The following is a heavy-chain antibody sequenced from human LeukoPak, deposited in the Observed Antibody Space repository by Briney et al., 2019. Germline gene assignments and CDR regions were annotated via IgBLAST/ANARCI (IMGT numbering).Heavy chain of an antibody. J-gene: IGHJ5*02. CDR3: ARGPIGGWFDL. V-gene: IGHV4-59*01. D-gene: IGHD3-16*01. Sequence: PSETLSLTCTVSGDSISSYYWSWLRQPPGKGLEWIGFIYYSGNTNYNPSLKSRVTISVDTSKNQFSLKLSSVTAADTAVYYCARGPIGGWFDLWGQGTLVTVSS. CDR1: GDSISSYY. CDR2: IYYSGNT.